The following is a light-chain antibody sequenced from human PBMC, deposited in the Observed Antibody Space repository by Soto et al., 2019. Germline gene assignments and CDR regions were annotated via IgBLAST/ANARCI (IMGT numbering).Light chain of an antibody. CDR2: EVS. J-gene: IGLJ2*01. CDR1: SSDVGGYNY. Sequence: QSALTQPASVSGSPGQSITISCTGSSSDVGGYNYVSWYQQHPGKAPKIMIYEVSNRPSGVSNRFSGSKSGNTASLTISGLQAEDEADYYCSSHTNSNTRIFGGGTQLTVL. V-gene: IGLV2-14*01. CDR3: SSHTNSNTRI.